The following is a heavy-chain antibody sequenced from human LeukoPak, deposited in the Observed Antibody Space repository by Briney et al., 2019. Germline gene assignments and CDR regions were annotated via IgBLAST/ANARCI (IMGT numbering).Heavy chain of an antibody. J-gene: IGHJ4*02. CDR1: GFTFSSYG. CDR2: INGSGSST. Sequence: PGGSLRLSCAASGFTFSSYGMSWVRQAPGKGLEWVSLINGSGSSTYYADSVKGRFTISRDNSKNTLHLQMNSLRAEDTAVYYCAKRGFIAGNPTDFDYWGQGTLVTVSS. CDR3: AKRGFIAGNPTDFDY. V-gene: IGHV3-23*01. D-gene: IGHD6-13*01.